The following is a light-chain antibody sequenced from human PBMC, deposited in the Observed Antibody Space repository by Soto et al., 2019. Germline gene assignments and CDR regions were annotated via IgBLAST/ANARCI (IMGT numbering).Light chain of an antibody. Sequence: VLTQSPVTLYLAPGETATLFCKASQSVGIYLGWFQQKPGQAPRVLIYDATNRAGGVPDRFSGSGSGTDFTLTISSLEAEYSAVYYCQQRDIWPPLTVGGGTKLEIK. J-gene: IGKJ4*01. CDR1: QSVGIY. CDR2: DAT. CDR3: QQRDIWPPLT. V-gene: IGKV3-11*01.